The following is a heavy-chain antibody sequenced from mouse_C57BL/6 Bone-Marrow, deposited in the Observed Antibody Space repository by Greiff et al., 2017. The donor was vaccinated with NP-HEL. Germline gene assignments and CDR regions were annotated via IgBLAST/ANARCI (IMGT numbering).Heavy chain of an antibody. Sequence: VQRVESGPGLVAPSQSLSITCPVSGFSLTSYAISWVRQPPGKGLEWLGVIWTGGGTNYNSALKSRLSISKDNSKSQVFLKMNSLQTDDTARYYCARNFYYDGGYAMDYWGQGTSVTVSS. V-gene: IGHV2-9-1*01. J-gene: IGHJ4*01. CDR2: IWTGGGT. D-gene: IGHD1-1*01. CDR1: GFSLTSYA. CDR3: ARNFYYDGGYAMDY.